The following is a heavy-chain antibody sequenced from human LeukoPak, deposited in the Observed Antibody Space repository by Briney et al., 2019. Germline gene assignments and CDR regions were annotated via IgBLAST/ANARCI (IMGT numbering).Heavy chain of an antibody. CDR2: INWNGGST. Sequence: GGSLRLSCAASGFTFDDYGMSWVRQAPGKGLEWVSGINWNGGSTVYADSVTGRFTISTDNAKNSLYLQMNSLRAEDTALYYCAREPGYSSGWYDSDYWGQGTLVTVSS. J-gene: IGHJ4*02. V-gene: IGHV3-20*04. D-gene: IGHD6-19*01. CDR1: GFTFDDYG. CDR3: AREPGYSSGWYDSDY.